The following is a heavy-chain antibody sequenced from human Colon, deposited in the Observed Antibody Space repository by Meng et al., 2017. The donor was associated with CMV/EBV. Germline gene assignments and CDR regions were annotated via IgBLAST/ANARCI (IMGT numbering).Heavy chain of an antibody. V-gene: IGHV4-59*01. J-gene: IGHJ6*02. D-gene: IGHD6-13*01. CDR3: ARALGIAAAGTSPNYYYYGMDV. CDR2: IYYSGST. Sequence: SETLSLTCTVSGGSISSYYWSWIRQPPGKGLEWIGYIYYSGSTNYNPSLKRRVTISVDTSKNQFSLKLSSVTAADTAVYYCARALGIAAAGTSPNYYYYGMDVWGQGTTVTVSS. CDR1: GGSISSYY.